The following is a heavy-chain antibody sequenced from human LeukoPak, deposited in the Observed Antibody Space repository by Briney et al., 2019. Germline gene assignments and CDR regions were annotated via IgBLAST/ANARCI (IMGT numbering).Heavy chain of an antibody. CDR2: ISYDGSNK. J-gene: IGHJ4*02. V-gene: IGHV3-30-3*01. CDR3: ARGITAFGVPGATYYFDY. CDR1: GFSFSNYA. D-gene: IGHD3-3*01. Sequence: PPGGSLRLSCAASGFSFSNYALHWVRQAPGKGLEWVAVISYDGSNKYYADSVKGRFTISRGNSKNTLYLQMNSLRVEDTAVYYCARGITAFGVPGATYYFDYWGQGTLVTVSS.